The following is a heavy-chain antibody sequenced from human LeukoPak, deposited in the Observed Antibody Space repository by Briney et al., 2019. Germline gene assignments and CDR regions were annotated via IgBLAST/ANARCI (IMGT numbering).Heavy chain of an antibody. V-gene: IGHV1-8*01. J-gene: IGHJ6*02. Sequence: ASVKVSCKASGYTFTSYDINWVRQATGQGLEWMGWMNPNSGNTGYAQKFQGRVTMTRNTSISTAYIELSSLRSEDTAVYYCARGLASLRWYDFWSGYSDMDVWGQGTTVTVSS. CDR1: GYTFTSYD. D-gene: IGHD3-3*01. CDR3: ARGLASLRWYDFWSGYSDMDV. CDR2: MNPNSGNT.